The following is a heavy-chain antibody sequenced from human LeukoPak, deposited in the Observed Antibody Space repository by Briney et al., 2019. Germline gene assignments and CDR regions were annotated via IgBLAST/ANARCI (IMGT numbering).Heavy chain of an antibody. CDR2: IYYSGIT. D-gene: IGHD4-17*01. Sequence: PSETLSLTCTVSGGPLRSHYWSWIRQPPGKGLEWIGYIYYSGITNYNPSLKSRVTISVDTSKNQLSLKVRSVTTADTAVYYLERDGNGDYDDAFDIWGQGTMVTVYS. J-gene: IGHJ3*02. V-gene: IGHV4-59*11. CDR3: ERDGNGDYDDAFDI. CDR1: GGPLRSHY.